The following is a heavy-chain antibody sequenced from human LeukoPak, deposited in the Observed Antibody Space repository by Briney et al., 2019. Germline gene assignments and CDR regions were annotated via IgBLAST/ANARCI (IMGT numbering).Heavy chain of an antibody. CDR3: ARENWVYNWKYDSSGSGINY. J-gene: IGHJ4*02. D-gene: IGHD3-22*01. CDR2: ISGGGGST. V-gene: IGHV3-23*01. CDR1: GFTVSGDY. Sequence: GGSLRLSCAASGFTVSGDYMSWVRQAPGRGLEWVSTISGGGGSTYYSDSVKGRFTISRDNSKNTLYLQMNSLRAEDTAIYYCARENWVYNWKYDSSGSGINYWGQGTLVTVSS.